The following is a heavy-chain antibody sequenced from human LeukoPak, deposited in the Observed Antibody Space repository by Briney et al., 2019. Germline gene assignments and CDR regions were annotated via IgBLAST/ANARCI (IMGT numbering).Heavy chain of an antibody. V-gene: IGHV3-33*06. J-gene: IGHJ4*02. CDR2: IWYDGSNK. CDR3: AKDPFGGYCSGGSCFNYFDY. CDR1: GFTFSSYG. Sequence: GRSLRLSCAASGFTFSSYGMHWVRQAPGKGLEWVAVIWYDGSNKYYADSVKGRFTISRDNSKNTLYLQMNSLRAEDTAVYYCAKDPFGGYCSGGSCFNYFDYWGQGTLVTVSS. D-gene: IGHD2-15*01.